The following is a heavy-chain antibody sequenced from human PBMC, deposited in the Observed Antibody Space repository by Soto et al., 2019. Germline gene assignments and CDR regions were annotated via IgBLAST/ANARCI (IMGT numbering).Heavy chain of an antibody. CDR3: ARGVSGYYGFNY. CDR1: GFTFSNYW. J-gene: IGHJ4*02. D-gene: IGHD5-12*01. V-gene: IGHV3-74*01. Sequence: EVQLVESGGGPAQFGGSLRLSCAASGFTFSNYWMHWVRQVPGKGLVWVSRIKGDETSTGYADSVKGRFTIVRDSVKNTLYLQITSLRAEDTAVYYCARGVSGYYGFNYWGQGTLVTVSS. CDR2: IKGDETST.